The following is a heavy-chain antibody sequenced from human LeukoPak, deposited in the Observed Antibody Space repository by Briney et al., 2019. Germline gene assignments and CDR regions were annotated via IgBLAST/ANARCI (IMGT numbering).Heavy chain of an antibody. CDR2: IWYDGNNK. D-gene: IGHD6-13*01. V-gene: IGHV3-33*01. J-gene: IGHJ4*02. CDR3: ARLGSSWALDY. Sequence: GGSLRLSCATSGFTFSKYGILWVRQAPGKGLEWVAVIWYDGNNKYYADSVKGRFTISRDNSKKTLNLQMNSLRAEDTAVYYCARLGSSWALDYWGQGTLVTVSS. CDR1: GFTFSKYG.